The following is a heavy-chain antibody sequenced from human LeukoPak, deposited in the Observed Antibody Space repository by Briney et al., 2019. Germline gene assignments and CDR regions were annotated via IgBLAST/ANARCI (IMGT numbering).Heavy chain of an antibody. CDR1: GYTFTGYY. CDR3: ALLRVDIVATGGNY. J-gene: IGHJ4*02. CDR2: INPNSGGT. Sequence: GASVKVCCKASGYTFTGYYMHWVRQAPGQGLEWMGWINPNSGGTNYAQKFQGRVTMTRDTSISTAYMELSRLRSDDTAVYYCALLRVDIVATGGNYWGQGTLVTVSS. V-gene: IGHV1-2*02. D-gene: IGHD5-12*01.